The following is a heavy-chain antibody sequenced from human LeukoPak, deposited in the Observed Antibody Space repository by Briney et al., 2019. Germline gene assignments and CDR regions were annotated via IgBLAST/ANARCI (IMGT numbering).Heavy chain of an antibody. CDR2: IIPIFGTA. V-gene: IGHV1-69*13. CDR1: GGTFSSYA. Sequence: GASVKVSCKASGGTFSSYAISWVRQAPGQGLEWMGGIIPIFGTANYAQKFQGRVTITADESTSTAYMELSSLRSEDTAVYYCARSYYYNSSGYYPPFFDYWGQGTLVTVSS. J-gene: IGHJ4*02. CDR3: ARSYYYNSSGYYPPFFDY. D-gene: IGHD3-22*01.